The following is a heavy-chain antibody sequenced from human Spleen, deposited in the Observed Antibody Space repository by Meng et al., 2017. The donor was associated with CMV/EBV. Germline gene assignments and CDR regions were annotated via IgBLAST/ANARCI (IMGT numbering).Heavy chain of an antibody. CDR1: GYTFTSYY. CDR3: ARDLEYCGSTSCFEDCFDP. D-gene: IGHD2-2*01. Sequence: ASVKVSCKASGYTFTSYYMHWVRQAPGRGLEWIGWISPYDGPNYARNLRGRVTLTTDTSTTTAYMELRSLRSDDTAVYYCARDLEYCGSTSCFEDCFDPWGQGTLVTVSS. J-gene: IGHJ5*02. V-gene: IGHV1-18*04. CDR2: ISPYDGP.